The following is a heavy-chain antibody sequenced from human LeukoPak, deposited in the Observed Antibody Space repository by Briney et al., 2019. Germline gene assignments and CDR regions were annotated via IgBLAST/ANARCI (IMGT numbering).Heavy chain of an antibody. V-gene: IGHV3-48*01. D-gene: IGHD1-1*01. J-gene: IGHJ4*02. Sequence: SGGSLRLSCAASGFTFSSYSMNWVRQAPGKGLEWVSYISSGSSTIYYADSVKGRFTISRDNAKNSLYLQMNSLRAEDTAVYYCARDRYNWNDGGDYWGQGTLVTVSS. CDR3: ARDRYNWNDGGDY. CDR1: GFTFSSYS. CDR2: ISSGSSTI.